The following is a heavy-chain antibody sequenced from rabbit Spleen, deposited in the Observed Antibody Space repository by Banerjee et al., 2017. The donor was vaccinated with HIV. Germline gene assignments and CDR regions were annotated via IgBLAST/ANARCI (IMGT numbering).Heavy chain of an antibody. J-gene: IGHJ4*01. CDR2: ISTGSGST. D-gene: IGHD2-1*01. CDR1: GFSFSSGYA. Sequence: QSLEESGGGLVQPEGSLTLTCTASGFSFSSGYAMCWVRQAPGKGLEWIGCISTGSGSTYYASWAKGRFTISKPSSTTVTLQLNSLTAADTATYFCARDVSDRGDDLGLWGPGTLVTVS. CDR3: ARDVSDRGDDLGL. V-gene: IGHV1S40*01.